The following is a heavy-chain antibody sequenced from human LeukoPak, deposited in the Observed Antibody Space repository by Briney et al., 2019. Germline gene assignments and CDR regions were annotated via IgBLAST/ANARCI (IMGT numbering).Heavy chain of an antibody. CDR3: ARVSWELELDY. V-gene: IGHV1-2*02. CDR1: GYTISDYF. CDR2: INPNTNGI. D-gene: IGHD1-26*01. Sequence: ASVTVSCKASGYTISDYFMHWVRQAPGQGLEWMGWINPNTNGINYAQKFQGRVIMTRDTSINTAYMELSRLRSDDTAVYYCARVSWELELDYWGQGTLVTVSS. J-gene: IGHJ4*02.